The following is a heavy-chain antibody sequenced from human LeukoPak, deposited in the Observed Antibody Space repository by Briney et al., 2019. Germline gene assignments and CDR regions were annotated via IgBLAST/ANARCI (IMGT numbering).Heavy chain of an antibody. D-gene: IGHD3-10*01. V-gene: IGHV4-59*01. CDR2: IYHSGSA. CDR3: ARGGGFGSHPGY. J-gene: IGHJ4*02. CDR1: GGSISSYY. Sequence: PSETLSLTCTVSGGSISSYYWSWIRQPPGKGLEWIGYIYHSGSANYNPSLKSRVTISVDTSKNQFSLNLSTVTAADTAVYYCARGGGFGSHPGYWGQGTLVTVSS.